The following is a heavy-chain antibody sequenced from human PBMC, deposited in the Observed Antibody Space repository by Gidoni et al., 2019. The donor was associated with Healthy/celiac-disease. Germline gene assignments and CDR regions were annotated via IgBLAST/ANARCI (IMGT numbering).Heavy chain of an antibody. CDR3: AKDGYPYYDFWTEHGMDV. CDR2: ISGSGGST. J-gene: IGHJ6*02. Sequence: EVQLLESGGGLVQPGGSLRLSCSASGFPFSSYAMSWVRQAPGKGLEGVSAISGSGGSTYYADSVKGRFTISRDNSKNTLYLQMNSLRAEDTAVYYCAKDGYPYYDFWTEHGMDVWGQGTTVTVSS. D-gene: IGHD3-3*01. V-gene: IGHV3-23*01. CDR1: GFPFSSYA.